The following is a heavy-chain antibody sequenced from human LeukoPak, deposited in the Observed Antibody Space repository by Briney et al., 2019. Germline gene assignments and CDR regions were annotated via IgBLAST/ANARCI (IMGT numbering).Heavy chain of an antibody. CDR3: AKDYGDYNSRAFDI. CDR1: GFTFSSYG. J-gene: IGHJ3*02. D-gene: IGHD4-17*01. Sequence: GGSLRLSCAASGFTFSSYGMHWVRQAPGKGLEWVAFIRYDGSNKYYADSVKGRFTISRDNSRNTLYLQMNSLRAEDTAVYYCAKDYGDYNSRAFDIWGQGTMVTVSS. CDR2: IRYDGSNK. V-gene: IGHV3-30*02.